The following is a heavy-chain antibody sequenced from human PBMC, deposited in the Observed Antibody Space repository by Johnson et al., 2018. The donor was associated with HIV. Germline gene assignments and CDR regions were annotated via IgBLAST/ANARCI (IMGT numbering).Heavy chain of an antibody. D-gene: IGHD6-19*01. J-gene: IGHJ3*02. CDR1: GFTFSSYG. V-gene: IGHV3-30*18. CDR2: ISYDGGNK. Sequence: QVQLVESGGGVVQPGRSLRLSCAASGFTFSSYGMNWVRQAPGKGLEWVAVISYDGGNKYYADSVKGRFTISRDNSKNTLYLQMNSLRAEDTAVYYCAKEASGWYHAGDAFDIWGQGTMVTVSS. CDR3: AKEASGWYHAGDAFDI.